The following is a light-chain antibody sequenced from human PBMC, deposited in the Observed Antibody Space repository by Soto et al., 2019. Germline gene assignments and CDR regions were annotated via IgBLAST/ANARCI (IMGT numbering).Light chain of an antibody. CDR2: VAS. J-gene: IGKJ1*01. CDR1: QGISNY. CDR3: QKYNRAPWT. Sequence: DIQMTQAPSSLSASVGDRVTITCRASQGISNYLACSQQHPGKVPKLLIYVASTLQSGVPSRFSGSGSGTDFTLTISMLQPEGVATYYCQKYNRAPWTFGQGTNVEIK. V-gene: IGKV1-27*01.